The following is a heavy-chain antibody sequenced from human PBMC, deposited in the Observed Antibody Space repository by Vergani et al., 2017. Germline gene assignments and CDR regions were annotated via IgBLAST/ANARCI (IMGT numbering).Heavy chain of an antibody. J-gene: IGHJ4*02. Sequence: QVLLVQSGAEVKKPGASVKVSCKTSGYTFTNYYIHWVRQAPGQGLEWMGIINPSCGSTTYAQQLQGRLTMTRDTSTSTVYMDLSNLRSEDTAVDYCARPHGDILPPDPRRLDYWGQGTLVTVSS. CDR2: INPSCGST. CDR1: GYTFTNYY. CDR3: ARPHGDILPPDPRRLDY. V-gene: IGHV1-46*03.